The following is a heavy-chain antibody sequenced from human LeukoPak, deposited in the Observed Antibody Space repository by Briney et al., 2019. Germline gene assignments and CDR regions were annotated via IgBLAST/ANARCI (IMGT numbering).Heavy chain of an antibody. CDR1: GDXVSSNSAA. CDR3: ARVGGSGWYAFDY. J-gene: IGHJ4*02. Sequence: SQTLSLTCAISGDXVSSNSAAWNWIRQSPSRGLEWLGRTYYRSQWFNDYAVSVKSRITLNPDTSKNQFSLQLNSVTPEDTAVYYCARVGGSGWYAFDYWGQGTLVTVSS. CDR2: TYYRSQWFN. V-gene: IGHV6-1*01. D-gene: IGHD6-19*01.